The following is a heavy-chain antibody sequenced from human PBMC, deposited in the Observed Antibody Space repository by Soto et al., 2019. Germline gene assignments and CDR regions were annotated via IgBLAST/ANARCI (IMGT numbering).Heavy chain of an antibody. Sequence: GASVKVSCKASGGTFSSYTISWVRQAPGQGLEWMGGIIPIFGTANYAQKFQGRVTITADESTSTAYMELSSLRSEDTAVYYCARGLAHSSSCHYWGQGTLVTVSS. CDR1: GGTFSSYT. V-gene: IGHV1-69*13. D-gene: IGHD6-13*01. CDR2: IIPIFGTA. CDR3: ARGLAHSSSCHY. J-gene: IGHJ4*02.